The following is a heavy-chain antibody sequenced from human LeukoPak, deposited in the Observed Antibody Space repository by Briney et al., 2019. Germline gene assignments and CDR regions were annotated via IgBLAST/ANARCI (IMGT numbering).Heavy chain of an antibody. CDR3: AKDPGSL. J-gene: IGHJ4*02. V-gene: IGHV3-30*18. CDR2: ISYDGSNK. Sequence: GGSLRLSCAASGFTFSSYGMHWVRQAPGKGLEWVAVISYDGSNKYYADSVKGRFTISRDNPKNTLYLQMNSLSAEDTAVYYCAKDPGSLWGQRTLVTVSS. D-gene: IGHD3-10*01. CDR1: GFTFSSYG.